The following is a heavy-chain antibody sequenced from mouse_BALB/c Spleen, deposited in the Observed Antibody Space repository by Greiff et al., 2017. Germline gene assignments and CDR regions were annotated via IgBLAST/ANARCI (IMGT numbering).Heavy chain of an antibody. CDR2: IDPANGNT. CDR1: GFNIKDTY. D-gene: IGHD4-1*02. J-gene: IGHJ2*01. CDR3: AVSTGFSYYFDV. V-gene: IGHV14-3*02. Sequence: EVQLQQSGAELVKPGASVKLSCTASGFNIKDTYMHWVKQRPEQGLEWIGRIDPANGNTKYDPKFQGKATITADTSSNTAYLQLSSLTSEYTAVYYCAVSTGFSYYFDVWGEGTTLTVSS.